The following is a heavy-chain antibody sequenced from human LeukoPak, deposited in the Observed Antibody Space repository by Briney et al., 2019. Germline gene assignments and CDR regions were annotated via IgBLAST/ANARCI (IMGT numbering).Heavy chain of an antibody. V-gene: IGHV4-34*01. CDR2: INHSGST. Sequence: SETLSLTCAVYGGSFSGYYWSWIRQPPGKGLEWIGEINHSGSTNYNPSLKSRVTISVDTSKNQFSLKLTSVTAADTAMYYCARTRYSSPYAMDVWGQGTTVTVSS. D-gene: IGHD6-13*01. CDR1: GGSFSGYY. CDR3: ARTRYSSPYAMDV. J-gene: IGHJ6*02.